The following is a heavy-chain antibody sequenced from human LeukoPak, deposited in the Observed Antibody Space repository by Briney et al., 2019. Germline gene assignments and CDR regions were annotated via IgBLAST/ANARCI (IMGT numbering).Heavy chain of an antibody. Sequence: ASVTVSCKASGYTFTSYYTHWVRQAPGQGLEWMGIINPSGGSTTYAQNFQGRVTMTRDTSTTTVYMELSSLRFEDTAVYYCARDVSRNWFEPWGQGTLVTVSS. CDR3: ARDVSRNWFEP. V-gene: IGHV1-46*01. CDR2: INPSGGST. D-gene: IGHD6-25*01. CDR1: GYTFTSYY. J-gene: IGHJ5*02.